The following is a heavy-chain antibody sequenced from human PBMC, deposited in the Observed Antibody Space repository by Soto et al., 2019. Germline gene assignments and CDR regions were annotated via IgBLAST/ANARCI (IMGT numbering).Heavy chain of an antibody. CDR2: IYYNGST. V-gene: IGHV4-59*02. J-gene: IGHJ6*03. CDR1: GGSVSSYH. CDR3: AREFFWRSSSSPTYYYYLDV. D-gene: IGHD6-6*01. Sequence: VQLQESGEGLLKPSETLSLTCTVSGGSVSSYHWTWIRQSPGKGLEWIGYIYYNGSTDYNPSLKSRLPVSVSTSKRQFSLRLTSVTAADTAVYYCAREFFWRSSSSPTYYYYLDVWGKGTTVTVSS.